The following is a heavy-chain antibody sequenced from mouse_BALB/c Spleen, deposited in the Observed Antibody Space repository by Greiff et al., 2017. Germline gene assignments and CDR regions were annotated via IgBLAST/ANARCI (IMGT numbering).Heavy chain of an antibody. CDR1: GYTFTSYW. Sequence: QVQLQQSGAELVKPGASVKLSCKTSGYTFTSYWIQWVKQRPGQGLGWIGEIFPGTGTTYYNEKFKGKATLTIDTSSSTAYMQLSSLTSEDSAVYFCARYDGYSPYAMDYWGQGTSVTVSS. D-gene: IGHD2-3*01. J-gene: IGHJ4*01. CDR3: ARYDGYSPYAMDY. CDR2: IFPGTGTT. V-gene: IGHV1S132*01.